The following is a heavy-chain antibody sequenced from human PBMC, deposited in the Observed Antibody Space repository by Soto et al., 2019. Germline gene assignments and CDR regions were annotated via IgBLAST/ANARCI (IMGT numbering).Heavy chain of an antibody. J-gene: IGHJ4*02. CDR3: ARRGYSYGWRFDY. Sequence: SETLSLTCAVYGGSFSGYYWSWIRQPPGKGLEWIGEINHSGSTNYNPSLKSRVTISVDTSKNQFSLKLSSVTAADTAVYYCARRGYSYGWRFDYWGQGTLVTVSS. CDR1: GGSFSGYY. V-gene: IGHV4-34*01. CDR2: INHSGST. D-gene: IGHD5-18*01.